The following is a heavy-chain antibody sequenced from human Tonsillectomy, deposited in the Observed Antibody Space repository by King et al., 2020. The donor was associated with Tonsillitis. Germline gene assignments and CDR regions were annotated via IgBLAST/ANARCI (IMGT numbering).Heavy chain of an antibody. V-gene: IGHV3-23*04. CDR1: GVTFSSYA. CDR2: INGYGADT. Sequence: VQLVESGGGLVQPGGSLRLSCAASGVTFSSYAMNWVRQAPGKGLEWVSGINGYGADTYYADSVKGRFTVSRDNSQNTLYLQMNCLRAEDTALYYCARDGFRSGHRSGMYYYYMDVWGKGTTVTVSS. D-gene: IGHD6-19*01. CDR3: ARDGFRSGHRSGMYYYYMDV. J-gene: IGHJ6*03.